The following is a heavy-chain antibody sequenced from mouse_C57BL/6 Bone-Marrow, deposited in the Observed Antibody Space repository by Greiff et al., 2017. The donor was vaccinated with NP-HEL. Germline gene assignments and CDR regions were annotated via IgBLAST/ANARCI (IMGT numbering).Heavy chain of an antibody. V-gene: IGHV3-6*01. J-gene: IGHJ4*01. D-gene: IGHD2-4*01. CDR2: ISYDGSN. CDR3: ASRIYYDYDEGGAMDY. Sequence: VQLKESGPGLVKPSQSLSLTCSVTGYSITSGYYWNWIRQFPGNKLEWMGYISYDGSNNYNPSLKNRISITRDTSKNQFFLKLNSVTTEDTATYYCASRIYYDYDEGGAMDYWGQGTSVTVSS. CDR1: GYSITSGYY.